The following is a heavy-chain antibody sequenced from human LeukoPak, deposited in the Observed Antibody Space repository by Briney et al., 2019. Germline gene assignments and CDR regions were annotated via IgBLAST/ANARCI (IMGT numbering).Heavy chain of an antibody. J-gene: IGHJ4*02. CDR2: INPSGGTT. D-gene: IGHD6-13*01. CDR1: GYTFTNHY. Sequence: VASVKVSCKASGYTFTNHYMHWVRQAPGQGLEWMGIINPSGGTTTYAQKFRGRVTMTRDTSTSTVYMELSSLRSEDTAVYYCARRSEAGSFDYWGQGTLVTVSS. CDR3: ARRSEAGSFDY. V-gene: IGHV1-46*01.